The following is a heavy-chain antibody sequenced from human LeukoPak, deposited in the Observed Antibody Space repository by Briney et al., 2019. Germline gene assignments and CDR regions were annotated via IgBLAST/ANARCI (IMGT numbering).Heavy chain of an antibody. D-gene: IGHD6-13*01. CDR3: ARGPGYSSSWYAL. CDR1: GFTFSSYE. CDR2: IYSGGST. Sequence: GGSLRLSCAASGFTFSSYEMNWVRQAPGKGPEWVSVIYSGGSTYYADSVKGRFTISRDNSKNTLYLQMNSLRAEDTAVYYCARGPGYSSSWYALWGQGTLVTVSS. J-gene: IGHJ4*02. V-gene: IGHV3-53*01.